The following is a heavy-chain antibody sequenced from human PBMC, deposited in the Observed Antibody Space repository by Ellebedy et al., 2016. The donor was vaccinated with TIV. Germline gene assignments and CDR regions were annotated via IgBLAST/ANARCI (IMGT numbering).Heavy chain of an antibody. CDR2: TDHDGRVK. CDR1: GFTFSIYW. CDR3: ASGWGTYDY. Sequence: GESLKISCVTSGFTFSIYWMSWVRQAPGKGLEWVANTDHDGRVKFYVDSVEGRFTISRDNAKNSLYLQMNSLKTEDTAVYYCASGWGTYDYWGQGTLVTVSS. D-gene: IGHD3-16*01. V-gene: IGHV3-7*03. J-gene: IGHJ4*02.